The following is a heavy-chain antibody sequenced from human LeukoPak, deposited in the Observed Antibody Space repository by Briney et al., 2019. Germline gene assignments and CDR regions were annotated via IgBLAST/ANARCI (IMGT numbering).Heavy chain of an antibody. J-gene: IGHJ6*03. CDR1: GGTFSSYA. CDR3: ARGADLPYYMDV. V-gene: IGHV1-69*13. CDR2: IIPIFGTA. Sequence: SVKVSCKASGGTFSSYAISWVRQAPGQGLEWRGGIIPIFGTANYAQKFQGRVTITADESTSTAYMELGSLRSEDTAVYYCARGADLPYYMDVWGKGTTVTVSS.